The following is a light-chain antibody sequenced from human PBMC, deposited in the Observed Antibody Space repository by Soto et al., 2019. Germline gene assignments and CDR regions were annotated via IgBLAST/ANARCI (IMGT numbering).Light chain of an antibody. Sequence: DIQMAQSPSSLSASVGDRITITCRAGQNIRDSLNWYQHKPGMAPQLMIFAASNLHSGVPSRFSVSGSGTDFTLTISSLQPEDFATYYCQQTFGMFPWTFGQGTKVEMK. V-gene: IGKV1-39*01. CDR1: QNIRDS. CDR2: AAS. J-gene: IGKJ1*01. CDR3: QQTFGMFPWT.